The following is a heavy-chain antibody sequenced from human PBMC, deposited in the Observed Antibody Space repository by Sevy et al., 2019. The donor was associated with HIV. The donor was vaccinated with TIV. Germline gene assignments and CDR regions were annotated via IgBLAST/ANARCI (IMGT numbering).Heavy chain of an antibody. J-gene: IGHJ4*02. CDR3: ARCRLEDSGRYCIEI. D-gene: IGHD1-26*01. CDR2: ITPYNDDT. V-gene: IGHV1-18*01. CDR1: GYILNNYY. Sequence: ASVKVSCKVPGYILNNYYIHWVRQAPGQGLKWMGWITPYNDDTSYAEDFEGRVTVTKDRSTNTVYMELKRLTVDDAGMYYCARCRLEDSGRYCIEIWGEGSLVTVSS.